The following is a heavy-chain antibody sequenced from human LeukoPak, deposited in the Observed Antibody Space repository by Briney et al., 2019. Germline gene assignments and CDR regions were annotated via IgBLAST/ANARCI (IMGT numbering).Heavy chain of an antibody. CDR1: GYTFTGYY. CDR2: INPNSGGT. V-gene: IGHV1-2*02. CDR3: ARERTAVYDSIGPDIMDV. D-gene: IGHD3-22*01. Sequence: ASVKVSCKASGYTFTGYYMHWVRQAPGQGLEWMGWINPNSGGTNYAQKFQGRVTMTRDTSISTAYMELSRLRSDDTAVYYCARERTAVYDSIGPDIMDVWGKGTTVTVSS. J-gene: IGHJ6*04.